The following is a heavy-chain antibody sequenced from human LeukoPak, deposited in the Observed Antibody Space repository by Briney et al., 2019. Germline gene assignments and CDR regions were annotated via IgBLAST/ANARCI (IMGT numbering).Heavy chain of an antibody. D-gene: IGHD3-10*01. Sequence: ASVKVSCKASGYTFTGYYMHWVRQAPGQGLEWMGRINPNSGGTNYAQKFQGRVTMTRDTSISTAYMELSRLRSDDTAVYYCASCITMVRGAVPTYYYYYGMDVWGQGTTVTVSS. V-gene: IGHV1-2*02. CDR3: ASCITMVRGAVPTYYYYYGMDV. CDR1: GYTFTGYY. CDR2: INPNSGGT. J-gene: IGHJ6*02.